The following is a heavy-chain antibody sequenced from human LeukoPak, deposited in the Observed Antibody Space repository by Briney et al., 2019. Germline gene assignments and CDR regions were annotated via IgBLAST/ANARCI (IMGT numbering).Heavy chain of an antibody. CDR3: ARPSITMVRGFDP. Sequence: SETLSLTCTVSGGSISSSSYYWGWIRQPPGKGLEGIGRIYYSGSTYYNPSLKSRVTISVDTSKNQFSLKLSSVTAADTAVCYCARPSITMVRGFDPWGQGTLVTVSS. J-gene: IGHJ5*02. V-gene: IGHV4-39*01. D-gene: IGHD3-10*01. CDR2: IYYSGST. CDR1: GGSISSSSYY.